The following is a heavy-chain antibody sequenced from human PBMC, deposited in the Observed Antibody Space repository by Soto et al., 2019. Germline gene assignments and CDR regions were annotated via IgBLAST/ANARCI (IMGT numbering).Heavy chain of an antibody. CDR3: AKDAYDSIIQGYYYYYGMDV. CDR2: ISYDGSNK. J-gene: IGHJ6*02. CDR1: GFTFSSYG. Sequence: QVQLVESGGGVVQPGRSLRLSCAASGFTFSSYGMHWVRQAPGKGLEWVAVISYDGSNKYYADSVKGRFTISRDNSKNTLYLQMNSLRAEDTAVYYCAKDAYDSIIQGYYYYYGMDVWGQGTTVTVSS. V-gene: IGHV3-30*18. D-gene: IGHD3-22*01.